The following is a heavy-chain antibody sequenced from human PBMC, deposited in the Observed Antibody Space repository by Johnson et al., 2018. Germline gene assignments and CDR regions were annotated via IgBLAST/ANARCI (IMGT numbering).Heavy chain of an antibody. J-gene: IGHJ6*03. CDR2: ISWNSGSI. Sequence: VQLVESGGGLVQXGRSLRLSCAASGFTFDDYAMHWVRQAPGKGLEWVSGISWNSGSIGYADSVKGRFTISRENAKNSLYLQMNSLRAGDTAVYYCARGGSPNYYYMDVWGKGTTVTVSS. V-gene: IGHV3-9*01. D-gene: IGHD2-15*01. CDR1: GFTFDDYA. CDR3: ARGGSPNYYYMDV.